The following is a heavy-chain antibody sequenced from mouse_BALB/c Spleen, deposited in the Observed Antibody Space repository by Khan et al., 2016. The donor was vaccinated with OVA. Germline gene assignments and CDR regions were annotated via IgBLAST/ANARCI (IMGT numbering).Heavy chain of an antibody. CDR2: ITPNNGGT. CDR3: TRGGHGSPFDY. Sequence: EVQLQQSGPELVKPGASVKIPCKASGYTFTDYNMDWVKQSHGKSLEWIGDITPNNGGTIYNQRFKGKATLTVDKSSSTAYMEHRSLTSEDTAVYYCTRGGHGSPFDYWGQGTTLTVCS. V-gene: IGHV1-18*01. CDR1: GYTFTDYN. D-gene: IGHD1-1*01. J-gene: IGHJ2*01.